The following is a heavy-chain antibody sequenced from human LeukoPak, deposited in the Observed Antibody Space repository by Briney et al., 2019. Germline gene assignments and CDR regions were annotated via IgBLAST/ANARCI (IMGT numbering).Heavy chain of an antibody. CDR1: GDSISSRNYY. CDR3: VSGYYYGSADY. J-gene: IGHJ4*02. CDR2: IYYSGTT. Sequence: PSETLSLTCSVSGDSISSRNYYWGWIRQPPGKGLEWIGSIYYSGTTYYNPSLKSRVTISVDTSKNHFSLKLSSVSAADTAVYYCVSGYYYGSADYWGQGTLVTVSS. D-gene: IGHD3-10*01. V-gene: IGHV4-39*02.